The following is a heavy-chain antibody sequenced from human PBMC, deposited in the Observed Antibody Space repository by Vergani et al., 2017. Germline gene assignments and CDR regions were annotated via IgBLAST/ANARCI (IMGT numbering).Heavy chain of an antibody. V-gene: IGHV3-9*01. CDR2: INWNSDSI. CDR3: VKDIAASGNYWYFDL. D-gene: IGHD6-13*01. CDR1: GFTFDDYA. Sequence: EVQLVESGGGLVQPGRFLRLSCAASGFTFDDYAMHWVRQAPGKGLEWVSGINWNSDSIAYADSVKGRFTISRDNAKNSLYLQMNSLRAEDTALYYCVKDIAASGNYWYFDLWVRGTLVTVSS. J-gene: IGHJ2*01.